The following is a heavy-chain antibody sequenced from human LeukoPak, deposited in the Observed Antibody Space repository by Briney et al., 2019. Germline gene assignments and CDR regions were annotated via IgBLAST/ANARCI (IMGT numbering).Heavy chain of an antibody. CDR3: ARDFSVSGWYGDAFDI. CDR1: GGTFSSYA. CDR2: IIPIFGTA. V-gene: IGHV1-69*13. D-gene: IGHD6-19*01. Sequence: ASVKVSCKASGGTFSSYAISWVRQAPGQGLEWMGGIIPIFGTANYAQKFQGRVTITADESTSTAYMEQRSLRSDDTAVYYCARDFSVSGWYGDAFDIWGQGTMVTVSS. J-gene: IGHJ3*02.